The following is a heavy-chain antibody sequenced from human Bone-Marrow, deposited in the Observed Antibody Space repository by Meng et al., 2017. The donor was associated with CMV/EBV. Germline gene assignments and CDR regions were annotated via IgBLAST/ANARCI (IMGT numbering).Heavy chain of an antibody. J-gene: IGHJ3*02. CDR2: ISSSGSTI. Sequence: GGSLRLSCAASGFTFSDYYMSWIRQAPGKGLEWASYISSSGSTIYYADSVKGRFTISRDNAKNSLYLQMNSLRAEDTAVYYCARDWYYDFYSEASDAFDIWGQGTMVTVSS. CDR3: ARDWYYDFYSEASDAFDI. D-gene: IGHD3-3*01. V-gene: IGHV3-11*01. CDR1: GFTFSDYY.